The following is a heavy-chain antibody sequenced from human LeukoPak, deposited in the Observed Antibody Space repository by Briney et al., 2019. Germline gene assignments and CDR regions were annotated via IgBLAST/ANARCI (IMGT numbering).Heavy chain of an antibody. CDR2: ISGSGGST. V-gene: IGHV3-23*01. CDR3: AKSGTKYYYMDV. CDR1: GFTFSSYG. D-gene: IGHD1-26*01. J-gene: IGHJ6*03. Sequence: GGSLRLSCAASGFTFSSYGMSWVRQAPGKGLEWVSAISGSGGSTYYADSVKGRFTISRDNSKNTLYLQMNSLRAEDTAVYYCAKSGTKYYYMDVWGKGTTVTISS.